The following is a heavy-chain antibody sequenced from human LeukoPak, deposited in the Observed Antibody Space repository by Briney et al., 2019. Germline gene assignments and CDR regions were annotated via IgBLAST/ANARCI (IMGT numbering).Heavy chain of an antibody. D-gene: IGHD3-10*01. CDR3: ARFITTSTPPVPDTSDSGSYSNSREYYYIDV. V-gene: IGHV3-73*01. Sequence: PGGSLRLSCAASGFTFSGSAMHWVRQASGKGLEWVGRIRSKANSYATAHAASVKGRFTISRDDSKNTAYLQMNSLKTEDTAVYYCARFITTSTPPVPDTSDSGSYSNSREYYYIDVWGKGTTVTVSS. CDR1: GFTFSGSA. CDR2: IRSKANSYAT. J-gene: IGHJ6*03.